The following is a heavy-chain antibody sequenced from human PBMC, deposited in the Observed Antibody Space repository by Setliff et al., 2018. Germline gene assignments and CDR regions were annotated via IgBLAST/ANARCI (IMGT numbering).Heavy chain of an antibody. V-gene: IGHV4-59*12. CDR1: GDSISSYY. CDR3: ARVDFTMLQGVLGQ. CDR2: VYFSGYT. J-gene: IGHJ1*01. Sequence: SETLSLTCTVSGDSISSYYWSWIRQPPGKGLEWLGSVYFSGYTYYNPSLSGRVTISIDTSKNQFSLRLTSVTAADTAVYYCARVDFTMLQGVLGQWGQGTLVTVSS. D-gene: IGHD3-10*01.